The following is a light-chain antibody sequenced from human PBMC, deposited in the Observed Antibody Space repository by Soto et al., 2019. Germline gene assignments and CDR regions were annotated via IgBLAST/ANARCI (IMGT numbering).Light chain of an antibody. V-gene: IGLV1-40*01. J-gene: IGLJ2*01. Sequence: QSVLTQPPSVSGAPGQRVTISCTGSSSNIGARYDVHWYQQLPGIAPKLLIYANTNLPSGVPDRFSGSKSGTSASLAITGLQAEDEADYYCQSYDSSLSGFVVFGGGTKLTVL. CDR1: SSNIGARYD. CDR2: ANT. CDR3: QSYDSSLSGFVV.